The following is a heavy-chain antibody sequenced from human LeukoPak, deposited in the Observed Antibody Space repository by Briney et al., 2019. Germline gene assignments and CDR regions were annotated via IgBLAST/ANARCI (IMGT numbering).Heavy chain of an antibody. D-gene: IGHD3-3*01. Sequence: GGSLRLSCAASGFTVSSTYMTWVRQAPGKGLEWVSVIYNGDSTTYADSVKGRFTISRDNAKNSLYLQMNSLRAEDTAVYYCARGGNYDFWSGYYNFDYWGQGTLVTVSS. V-gene: IGHV3-53*01. CDR2: IYNGDST. CDR1: GFTVSSTY. J-gene: IGHJ4*02. CDR3: ARGGNYDFWSGYYNFDY.